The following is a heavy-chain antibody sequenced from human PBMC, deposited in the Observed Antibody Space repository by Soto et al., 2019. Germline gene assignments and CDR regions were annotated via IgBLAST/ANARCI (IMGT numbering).Heavy chain of an antibody. V-gene: IGHV4-59*01. Sequence: SETMSLTCTVCGCSLSTYYWSWIRQPPGKGLEWIGYIYYSGITNYKPSLKSRVTISVDTSKNQFSLRLSSVTAADTAVYYCARTDGYSYDFWGQGTPVTVSS. CDR3: ARTDGYSYDF. CDR1: GCSLSTYY. CDR2: IYYSGIT. D-gene: IGHD4-4*01. J-gene: IGHJ4*02.